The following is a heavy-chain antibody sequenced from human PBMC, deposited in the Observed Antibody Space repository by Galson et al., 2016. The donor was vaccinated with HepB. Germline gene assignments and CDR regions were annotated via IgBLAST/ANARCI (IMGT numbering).Heavy chain of an antibody. D-gene: IGHD3-16*01. J-gene: IGHJ4*02. V-gene: IGHV3-23*01. CDR2: IEADGTT. Sequence: SLRLSCAASGFMFTNYAMTWVSQAPGKGLEWVSGIEADGTTYYADSVKGRFSISRDNSRNTLFLQMNNLSADDTAIYYCIRGTGNDWGDYWGQGTLVTVSS. CDR3: IRGTGNDWGDY. CDR1: GFMFTNYA.